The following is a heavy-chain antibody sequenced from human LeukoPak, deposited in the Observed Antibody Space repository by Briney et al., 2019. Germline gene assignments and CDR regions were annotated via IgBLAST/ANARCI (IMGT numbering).Heavy chain of an antibody. CDR1: GFTFSTYA. J-gene: IGHJ4*02. V-gene: IGHV3-23*01. CDR3: AKAGLVRGGALDS. D-gene: IGHD4/OR15-4a*01. CDR2: ITGSGDGT. Sequence: GGSLRLSCAASGFTFSTYAMTWVRQAPGKGLEWVSSITGSGDGTSAADSVTGRFSISRDNSKSTLYLQMNSLRVEDTAVYYCAKAGLVRGGALDSWGQGTLVTVPS.